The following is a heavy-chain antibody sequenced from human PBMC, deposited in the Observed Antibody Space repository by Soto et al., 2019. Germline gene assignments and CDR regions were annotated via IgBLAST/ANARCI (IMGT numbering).Heavy chain of an antibody. Sequence: QLQLQESGPGLVKPSETLSLTCTVSGDSVTISDYYWGWIRQPPGQGLEWIGSIHYSGSTYYNPSLKSRVTISGDTSKKQFSLKLTSVTAADAAVYYGAAHDSGGYYAEYWGQGTLVTVSA. J-gene: IGHJ4*02. CDR3: AAHDSGGYYAEY. V-gene: IGHV4-39*01. CDR1: GDSVTISDYY. D-gene: IGHD3-22*01. CDR2: IHYSGST.